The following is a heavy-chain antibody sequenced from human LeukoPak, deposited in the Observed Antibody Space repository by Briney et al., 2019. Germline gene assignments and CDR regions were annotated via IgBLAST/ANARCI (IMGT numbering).Heavy chain of an antibody. CDR1: GFTFSNFG. J-gene: IGHJ4*02. CDR2: IQYDGSNK. V-gene: IGHV3-33*01. CDR3: ARAARPTSDTSGSYWYYFDC. D-gene: IGHD3-22*01. Sequence: GRSLRLSCEASGFTFSNFGIHWVRQASGKGLDWVAAIQYDGSNKWYADSVKGRFTISRDNSQNTMYLQMNSLRAEDTAVYYCARAARPTSDTSGSYWYYFDCWGQGILVTVSS.